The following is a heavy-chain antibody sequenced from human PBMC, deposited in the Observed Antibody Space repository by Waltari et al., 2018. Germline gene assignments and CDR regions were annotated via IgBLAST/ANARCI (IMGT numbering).Heavy chain of an antibody. CDR3: ARGVRFLEWLPYAFDI. D-gene: IGHD3-3*01. CDR1: GGSISSGGYY. Sequence: VQLQESGPGLVKPSQTLSLTCTVSGGSISSGGYYWSWIRQPAGKGLEWIGRIYTSGSTNYTPSLKSRVTISVDTSKNQFSLKLSSVTAADTAVYYCARGVRFLEWLPYAFDIWGQGTMVTVSS. V-gene: IGHV4-61*02. J-gene: IGHJ3*02. CDR2: IYTSGST.